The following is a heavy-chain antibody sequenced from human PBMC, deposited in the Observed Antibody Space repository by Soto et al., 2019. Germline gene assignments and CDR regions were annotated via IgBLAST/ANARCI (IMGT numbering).Heavy chain of an antibody. CDR3: ARSSSSWYSYYYYGMAV. V-gene: IGHV4-39*01. CDR1: GGSISSSSYY. D-gene: IGHD6-13*01. Sequence: QLQLQESGPGLVKPSETLSLTCTVSGGSISSSSYYWGWIRQPPGKGLEWIGSIYYSGSTYYNPSLKSRVTISVDTSNTQFSLRRSSVTAADTAVYYCARSSSSWYSYYYYGMAVWGQGTTVTVSS. J-gene: IGHJ6*02. CDR2: IYYSGST.